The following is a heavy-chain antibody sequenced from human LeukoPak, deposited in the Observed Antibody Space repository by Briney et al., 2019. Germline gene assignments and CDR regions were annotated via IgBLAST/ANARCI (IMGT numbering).Heavy chain of an antibody. CDR3: ARSRSGYHFYY. J-gene: IGHJ4*02. V-gene: IGHV3-48*01. CDR2: ISSSGTTI. CDR1: GFSFSGYS. D-gene: IGHD1-1*01. Sequence: PGGSLRLSCAASGFSFSGYSMNWVRQAPGKGLEWVSYISSSGTTIYYADSMKGRFTVSRDNAKNSLSLQMNSLRAEDTAVYYCARSRSGYHFYYWDQGTLVTVSS.